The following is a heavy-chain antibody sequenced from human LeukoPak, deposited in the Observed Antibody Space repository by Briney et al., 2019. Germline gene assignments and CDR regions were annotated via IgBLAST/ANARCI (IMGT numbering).Heavy chain of an antibody. CDR2: ISGSGGST. CDR1: GFTFSSYA. D-gene: IGHD4-23*01. J-gene: IGHJ4*02. V-gene: IGHV3-23*01. Sequence: GGSLRLSCAASGFTFSSYAMSWVRQAPGKGLEWVSAISGSGGSTYYADSVKGRFTISRDNSKNTLYLEMNSLRAEDTAVYYCAKANGGNLYYFDYWGQGTLVTVSS. CDR3: AKANGGNLYYFDY.